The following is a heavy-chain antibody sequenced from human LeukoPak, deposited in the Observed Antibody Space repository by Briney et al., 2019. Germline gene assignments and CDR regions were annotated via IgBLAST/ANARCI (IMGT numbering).Heavy chain of an antibody. CDR1: SGSISSGTYY. V-gene: IGHV4-61*02. Sequence: KASETLSLTCTVSSGSISSGTYYWSWIRQPAGKGLEWIGRIYSSGSTNYNPSLKSRVTISVDTSKNQFSLKLSSVTAADTAAYYCARDVVAAPGTWDYWGQGTLVTVSS. CDR2: IYSSGST. D-gene: IGHD6-13*01. J-gene: IGHJ4*02. CDR3: ARDVVAAPGTWDY.